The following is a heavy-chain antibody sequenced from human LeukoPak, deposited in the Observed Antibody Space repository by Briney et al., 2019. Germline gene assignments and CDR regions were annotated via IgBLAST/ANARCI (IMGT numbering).Heavy chain of an antibody. V-gene: IGHV4-31*03. Sequence: PSQTLSLTCTVSGGSISSGGYYWSWIRQHPGKGLEWIGYIYYSGSTYYNPSLKSRVTISVDTSKNQFSLKLSSVTAADTAVYYCARDHVDTAVVDYWGQGTLVTVSS. CDR2: IYYSGST. J-gene: IGHJ4*02. D-gene: IGHD5-18*01. CDR3: ARDHVDTAVVDY. CDR1: GGSISSGGYY.